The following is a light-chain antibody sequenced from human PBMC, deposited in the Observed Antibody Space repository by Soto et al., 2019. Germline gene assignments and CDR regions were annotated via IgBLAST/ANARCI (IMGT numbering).Light chain of an antibody. CDR3: QQYGSTRT. V-gene: IGKV3-20*01. J-gene: IGKJ1*01. Sequence: EIVLTQSPGTLSLSPGXRAXLSCRASXSVSSSYLAWYQQKPGQAPRLLIYGASSRATGIPDRFSGSGSGTDFTLTISRLEPEDFAVYYCQQYGSTRTFGQGTKVEIK. CDR1: XSVSSSY. CDR2: GAS.